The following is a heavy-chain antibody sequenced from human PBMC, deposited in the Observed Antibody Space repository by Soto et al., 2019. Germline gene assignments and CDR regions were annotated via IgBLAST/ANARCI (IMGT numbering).Heavy chain of an antibody. J-gene: IGHJ5*02. CDR1: GGSFSGYN. CDR2: TYNSVSA. CDR3: ARDPAP. V-gene: IGHV4-34*01. Sequence: PSETLSLTCDVYGGSFSGYNWSWIRQNPGKGLEWIGHTYNSVSANYNPSLKSRVTISVDTSKNQFSLKLTSVTAADTAVYYCARDPAPWGQGTLVTVSS.